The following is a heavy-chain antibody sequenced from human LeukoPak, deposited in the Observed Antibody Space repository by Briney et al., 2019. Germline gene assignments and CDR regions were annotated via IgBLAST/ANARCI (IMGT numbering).Heavy chain of an antibody. CDR1: GFSFSNYA. V-gene: IGHV3-23*01. Sequence: GGSLRLSCAASGFSFSNYAINWLMSWVRQAPGKGLEWISTISANSGNTYYTDSVKGRFSISRDNSKNTLYLQMNSLRAEDTAVYYCVKRTDYGSGDYPFGYWGQGTLVTVSS. D-gene: IGHD3-22*01. CDR2: ISANSGNT. CDR3: VKRTDYGSGDYPFGY. J-gene: IGHJ4*02.